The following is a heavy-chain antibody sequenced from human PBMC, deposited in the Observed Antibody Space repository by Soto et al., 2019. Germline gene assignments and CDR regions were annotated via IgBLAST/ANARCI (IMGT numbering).Heavy chain of an antibody. J-gene: IGHJ5*02. V-gene: IGHV1-69*02. CDR1: GDAFSSYT. CDR3: ARDLGRSESRGKGES. Sequence: QVQLVQSGAEVKKPGSSVKVSCKTPGDAFSSYTVTWVRQAPGQGLDWMGRVIATIGLPNYAQKFQGRVTITADTSTTPPFMELASPRSEDPAPSCFARDLGRSESRGKGESWGQGTRVTVPS. CDR2: VIATIGLP. D-gene: IGHD3-10*01.